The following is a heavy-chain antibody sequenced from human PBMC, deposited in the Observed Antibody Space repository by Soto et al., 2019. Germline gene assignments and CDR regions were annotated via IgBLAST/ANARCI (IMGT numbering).Heavy chain of an antibody. CDR3: AKGGSGNYLTYYYYYGMDV. CDR2: IRPGGDST. V-gene: IGHV3-23*01. D-gene: IGHD3-22*01. J-gene: IGHJ6*02. Sequence: GGSLRLSCAASGFRFRTRAMSWVRQAPGKGLEWVASIRPGGDSTYYADSVKGRFTISRDNSKNTVYLEMNNLRAEDTAMYYCAKGGSGNYLTYYYYYGMDVWVQGTTVTVSS. CDR1: GFRFRTRA.